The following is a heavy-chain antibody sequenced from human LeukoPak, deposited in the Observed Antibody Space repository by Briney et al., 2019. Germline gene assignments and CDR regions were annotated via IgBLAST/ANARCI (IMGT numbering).Heavy chain of an antibody. CDR2: IIPILGIA. D-gene: IGHD6-13*01. CDR1: GGTFSSYA. J-gene: IGHJ4*02. Sequence: SVKVSCKASGGTFSSYAISWVPQAPGQGLEWTGRIIPILGIANYAQKFQGRVTITADKSTSTAYMELSRLRSEDTAVYYCASPPLAYSSSWYYFDYWGQGTLVTVSS. CDR3: ASPPLAYSSSWYYFDY. V-gene: IGHV1-69*04.